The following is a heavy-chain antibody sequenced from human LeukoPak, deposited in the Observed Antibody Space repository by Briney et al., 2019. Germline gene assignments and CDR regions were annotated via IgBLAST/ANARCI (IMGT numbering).Heavy chain of an antibody. V-gene: IGHV3-30*04. CDR3: ARGKVAAAFDY. Sequence: PGGSLRLSCAASGFTFSSYAMHWVRQAPGKGLEWVAVISYDGSNKYYADSVKGRFTISRDNSKNTLYLQMNSLRAEDTAVYYCARGKVAAAFDYWGQGTLVTVSS. CDR2: ISYDGSNK. D-gene: IGHD6-13*01. J-gene: IGHJ4*02. CDR1: GFTFSSYA.